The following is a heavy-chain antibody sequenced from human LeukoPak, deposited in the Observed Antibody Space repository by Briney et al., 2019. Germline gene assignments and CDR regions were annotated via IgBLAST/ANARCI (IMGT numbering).Heavy chain of an antibody. V-gene: IGHV4-34*01. CDR1: GGSFSGYF. D-gene: IGHD6-19*01. Sequence: SETLSLTCAVYGGSFSGYFWNWIRQPPGKGLEWIGEVNHSGGTNYNPSLKSRVTISLDTSKNQFSLRLSSVTAADTAVYYCARVAVSGINSRYEIDYWGQGTLVTVSS. CDR3: ARVAVSGINSRYEIDY. J-gene: IGHJ4*02. CDR2: VNHSGGT.